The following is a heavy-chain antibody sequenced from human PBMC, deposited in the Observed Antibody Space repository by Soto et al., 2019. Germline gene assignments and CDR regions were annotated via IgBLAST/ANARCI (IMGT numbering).Heavy chain of an antibody. CDR1: GYTFTSYA. D-gene: IGHD1-20*01. CDR2: INAGNGNT. V-gene: IGHV1-3*01. CDR3: ARGLNLYYFDY. Sequence: QVQLVQSGAEVKKPGASVKVSCKASGYTFTSYAMHWVRQAPGQRLEWMGWINAGNGNTKYSQKFKGRVTITRDTSASTAYMELSSLRSEDTAVYYCARGLNLYYFDYWGQGTLVTVSS. J-gene: IGHJ4*02.